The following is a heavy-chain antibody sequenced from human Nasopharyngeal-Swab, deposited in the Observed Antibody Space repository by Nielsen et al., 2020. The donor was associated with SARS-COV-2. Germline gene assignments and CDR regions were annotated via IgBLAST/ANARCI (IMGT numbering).Heavy chain of an antibody. CDR2: VSGDGVTT. V-gene: IGHV3-64*02. J-gene: IGHJ4*02. Sequence: WIRQPPGKGLEYLSAVSGDGVTTHYADSLKGRFTISRDNSKNTVYLQLGSLTAEDMAAYFCARGTPGIPGVDYWGQGTLVTVSS. CDR3: ARGTPGIPGVDY. D-gene: IGHD2-8*02.